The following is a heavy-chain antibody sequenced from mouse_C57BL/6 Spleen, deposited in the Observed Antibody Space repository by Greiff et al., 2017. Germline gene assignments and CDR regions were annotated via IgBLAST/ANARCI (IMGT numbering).Heavy chain of an antibody. CDR2: IYPGSGST. CDR1: GYTFTSYW. CDR3: ARDYDDGGGVYAMDY. Sequence: QVQLQQPGAELVKPGASVKMSCKASGYTFTSYWITWVKQRPGQGLEWIGDIYPGSGSTNYNEKFKSKATLTVDTSSSTAYMQLSSLTSEDSAVYYCARDYDDGGGVYAMDYWGQGTSVTVSS. J-gene: IGHJ4*01. V-gene: IGHV1-55*01. D-gene: IGHD2-4*01.